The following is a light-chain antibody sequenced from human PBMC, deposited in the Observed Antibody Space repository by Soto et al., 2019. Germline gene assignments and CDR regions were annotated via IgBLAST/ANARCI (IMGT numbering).Light chain of an antibody. CDR3: QQYGSSPIT. V-gene: IGKV3-20*01. CDR2: GAS. CDR1: QTLTKNY. J-gene: IGKJ5*01. Sequence: EIMLTQSPGTLSLSPGESATLSCRASQTLTKNYLAWYQQKPGQAPRVLIYGASYRATGIPVRFSGSGSGTYFALTISRLEPDDFAVYSCQQYGSSPITFGQGTRLEMK.